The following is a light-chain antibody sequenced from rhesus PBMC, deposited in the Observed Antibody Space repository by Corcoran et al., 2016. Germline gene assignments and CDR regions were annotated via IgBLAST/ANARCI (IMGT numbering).Light chain of an antibody. J-gene: IGKJ1*01. V-gene: IGKV1-21*01. CDR3: QQYNGAPPWT. CDR1: QGISSW. CDR2: KAS. Sequence: DIQMTQSPSSLSASVGDKVTITCRASQGISSWLAWYQQKPGKAPKLLIYKASSLQSGVPSRFSGSGSGTDCNLTISRLQPEDCATYYCQQYNGAPPWTFGQGTKVEIK.